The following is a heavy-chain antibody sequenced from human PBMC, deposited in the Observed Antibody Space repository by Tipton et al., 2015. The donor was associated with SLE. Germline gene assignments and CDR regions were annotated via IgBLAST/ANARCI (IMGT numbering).Heavy chain of an antibody. CDR2: VRYDGDDK. CDR3: ARGDCSSTTCGYYFDY. CDR1: GFIFSRYG. J-gene: IGHJ4*02. D-gene: IGHD2-2*01. Sequence: SLRLSCAASGFIFSRYGMPWVRQVPGKGLEWVAFVRYDGDDKYYADSVKGRITISRDNAKNSLYLQMNSLRADETAVYYCARGDCSSTTCGYYFDYWGQGTLVSVSS. V-gene: IGHV3-30*02.